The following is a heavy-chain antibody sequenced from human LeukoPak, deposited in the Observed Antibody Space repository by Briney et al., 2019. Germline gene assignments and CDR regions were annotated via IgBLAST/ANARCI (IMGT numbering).Heavy chain of an antibody. Sequence: PGRSLRLSCTLSGFTPCDHYMSWYSQSPGRGLEWISWITSSGTTSGYADSVKGRFTISRDNAKSSIYLQMNNLRVEDTAVYYCARDPDYGDPYWGQGTLVTVSS. J-gene: IGHJ4*02. D-gene: IGHD4-17*01. V-gene: IGHV3-11*01. CDR1: GFTPCDHY. CDR3: ARDPDYGDPY. CDR2: ITSSGTTS.